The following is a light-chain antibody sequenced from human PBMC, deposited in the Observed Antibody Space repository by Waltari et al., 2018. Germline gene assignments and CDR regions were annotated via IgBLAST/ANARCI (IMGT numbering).Light chain of an antibody. CDR3: CSYAASYVV. J-gene: IGLJ2*01. CDR2: DVS. Sequence: QSALTQPRSVSGSPGQSVTISCTGATSDVGGFTYVSWYQQHPGKAPKLMLYDVSELPSGVPDRFSGSKSGYTASLTISGLQAEEEADYYCCSYAASYVVFGGGTKLTVL. V-gene: IGLV2-11*01. CDR1: TSDVGGFTY.